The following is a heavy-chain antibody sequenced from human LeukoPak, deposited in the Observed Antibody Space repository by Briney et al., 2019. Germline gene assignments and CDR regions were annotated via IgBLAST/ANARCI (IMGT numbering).Heavy chain of an antibody. CDR1: GYSINSGYY. V-gene: IGHV4-38-2*02. D-gene: IGHD3-10*01. CDR3: ARQGGSGTEWAYYYYYYMDV. CDR2: IYHSGST. J-gene: IGHJ6*03. Sequence: SETLSLTCTVSGYSINSGYYWGWIRQPPGKGLEWIGSIYHSGSTYYNPPLKSRVTISVDTSKNQFSLKLSSVTAADTAVYYCARQGGSGTEWAYYYYYYMDVWGKGTTVTISS.